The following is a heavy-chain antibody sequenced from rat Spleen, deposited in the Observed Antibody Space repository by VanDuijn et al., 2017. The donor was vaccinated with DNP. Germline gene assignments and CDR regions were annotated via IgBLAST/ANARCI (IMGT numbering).Heavy chain of an antibody. Sequence: EVQLVESGGGLVQPGRSMKLSCAASGFTFSNYDMAWVRQAPKKGLEWVATISYDGISTYYRDSVKGRFTISRDNAKSTLYLQMDSLRSEDTATYYCTTPITIAPLDAMDAWGQGTSVTVSS. J-gene: IGHJ4*01. CDR3: TTPITIAPLDAMDA. V-gene: IGHV5-7*01. CDR1: GFTFSNYD. CDR2: ISYDGIST. D-gene: IGHD1-2*01.